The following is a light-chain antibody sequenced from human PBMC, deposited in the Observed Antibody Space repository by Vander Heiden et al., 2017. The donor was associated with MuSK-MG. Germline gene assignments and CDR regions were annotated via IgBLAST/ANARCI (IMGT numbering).Light chain of an antibody. J-gene: IGLJ2*01. CDR1: SSDVGSYTL. Sequence: QPALTQPASASGSPGQSITISCTGSSSDVGSYTLVSWYQQNPGKAPKLMIYEVSKRPSGVSNRFSGSKSGNTASLTISGLQAEDEADYYCCSYAGSSTFVVFGGGTKLTVL. CDR2: EVS. CDR3: CSYAGSSTFVV. V-gene: IGLV2-23*02.